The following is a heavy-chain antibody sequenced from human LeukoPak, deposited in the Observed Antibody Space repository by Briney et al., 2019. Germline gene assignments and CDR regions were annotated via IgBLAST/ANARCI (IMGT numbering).Heavy chain of an antibody. V-gene: IGHV3-23*01. J-gene: IGHJ4*02. Sequence: RGSLRLSCAASGFTFSSYAMSWVRQAPGKGLEWVSAISGSGGSTYYADSVKGRFTISRDNSKNTLYLQMNSLRAEDTAVYYCAKSGVESRDYYDSSGYSYFDYWGQGTLVTVSS. CDR3: AKSGVESRDYYDSSGYSYFDY. CDR1: GFTFSSYA. CDR2: ISGSGGST. D-gene: IGHD3-22*01.